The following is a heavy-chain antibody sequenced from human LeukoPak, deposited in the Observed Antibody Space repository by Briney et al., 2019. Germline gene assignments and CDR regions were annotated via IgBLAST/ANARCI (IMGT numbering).Heavy chain of an antibody. V-gene: IGHV4-59*08. J-gene: IGHJ4*02. CDR1: GDSISSYY. D-gene: IGHD6-13*01. Sequence: SETLPLTCTVTGDSISSYYWSWIRQPPGKGLEWIGYIYYSGSTNYNPSLKSRVTISVDTSKNQFSLRLSSVTAADTAVYYCARQRTVAAAAIWGQGTLVTVSS. CDR2: IYYSGST. CDR3: ARQRTVAAAAI.